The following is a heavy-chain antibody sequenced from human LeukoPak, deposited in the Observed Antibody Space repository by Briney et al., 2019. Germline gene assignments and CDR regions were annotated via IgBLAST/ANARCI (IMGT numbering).Heavy chain of an antibody. D-gene: IGHD5-12*01. V-gene: IGHV4-59*01. CDR2: IYYSGST. CDR3: VRAVGPVGGYDSP. CDR1: GGSFSSYY. J-gene: IGHJ5*02. Sequence: SETLSLTCTVSGGSFSSYYWSWIRQPPGKGLEWIGYIYYSGSTNYNPSLKSRVTISLDTFKNQFSLKLSSVTAADTAVYYCVRAVGPVGGYDSPWGQGTLVTVSS.